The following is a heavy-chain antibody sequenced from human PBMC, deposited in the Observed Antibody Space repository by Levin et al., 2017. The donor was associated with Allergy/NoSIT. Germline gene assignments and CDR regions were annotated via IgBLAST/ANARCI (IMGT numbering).Heavy chain of an antibody. CDR1: GFTFSSYG. V-gene: IGHV3-33*01. D-gene: IGHD4-17*01. J-gene: IGHJ2*01. CDR3: ARGGDGDYSDGYFDL. CDR2: IWYDGSNK. Sequence: PGGSLRLSCAASGFTFSSYGMHWVRQAPGKGLEWVAVIWYDGSNKYYADSVKGRFTISRDNSKNTLYLQMNSLRAEDTAVYYCARGGDGDYSDGYFDLWGRGTLVTVSS.